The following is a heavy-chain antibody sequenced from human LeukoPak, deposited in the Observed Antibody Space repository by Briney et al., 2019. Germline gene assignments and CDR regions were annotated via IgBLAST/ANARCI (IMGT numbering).Heavy chain of an antibody. D-gene: IGHD6-13*01. Sequence: PGGSLRLSCAASGFAFSSDWMHWVRQAPGKGLVWVSRINSDGSSTTYEDSVKGRFTISRDNAKNTLYLQMNSLRAEDTALYYCASRWWYFDLWGRGTLVTVSS. CDR2: INSDGSST. CDR3: ASRWWYFDL. V-gene: IGHV3-74*03. CDR1: GFAFSSDW. J-gene: IGHJ2*01.